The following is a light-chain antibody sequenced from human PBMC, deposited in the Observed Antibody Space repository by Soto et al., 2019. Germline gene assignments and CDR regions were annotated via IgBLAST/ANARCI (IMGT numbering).Light chain of an antibody. CDR2: GAS. V-gene: IGKV3-20*01. J-gene: IGKJ3*01. Sequence: EIVLTQSPGTLSLSPGERATLSCRASQSVSSSYLAWYQQKPGQAPRLLIYGASSRATGIPDRFSGSGSGTDFTLTISRLEPEDFAVYYCQQYCSSPLFGPGTKVDIK. CDR3: QQYCSSPL. CDR1: QSVSSSY.